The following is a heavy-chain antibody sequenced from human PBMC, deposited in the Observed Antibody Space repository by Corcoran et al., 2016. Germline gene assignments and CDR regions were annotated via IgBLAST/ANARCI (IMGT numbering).Heavy chain of an antibody. V-gene: IGHV1-69*01. CDR1: GGTFSSYA. CDR3: ARGPTDYSNDVVYYYYYGMDV. Sequence: QVQLVQSGAEVKKPGSSVKVSCKASGGTFSSYAISWVRQAPGQGLEWMGGIIPIFGTANYAQKFQGRVTITADESTSTAYMELSSLRSEDTAVYYWARGPTDYSNDVVYYYYYGMDVWGQGTTVTVSS. J-gene: IGHJ6*02. CDR2: IIPIFGTA. D-gene: IGHD4-4*01.